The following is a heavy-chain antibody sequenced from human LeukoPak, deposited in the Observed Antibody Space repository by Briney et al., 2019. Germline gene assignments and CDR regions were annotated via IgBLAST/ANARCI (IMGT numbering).Heavy chain of an antibody. CDR2: IIPIFGTA. J-gene: IGHJ6*02. D-gene: IGHD3-10*01. CDR3: ARGRFARDLQNYYYGMDV. CDR1: GGTFISYA. Sequence: ASVKVSCKASGGTFISYAISWVRQAPGQGLEWMGGIIPIFGTANYAQKFQGRVTITADESTSTAYMELSSLRSEDTAVYYCARGRFARDLQNYYYGMDVWGQGTTVTVSS. V-gene: IGHV1-69*13.